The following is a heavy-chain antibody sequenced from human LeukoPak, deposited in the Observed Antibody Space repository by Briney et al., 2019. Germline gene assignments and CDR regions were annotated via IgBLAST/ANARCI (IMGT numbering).Heavy chain of an antibody. V-gene: IGHV1-2*02. J-gene: IGHJ4*02. D-gene: IGHD3-22*01. CDR2: INPNSGGT. Sequence: ASVKVSCKASGCTFTGYYMHWVRQAPGQGLEWMGWINPNSGGTNYAQKFQGRVTMTRDTSISTAYMELSRLRSDDTAVYYCARGYYDSSGYSTLDYWGQGTLVTVSS. CDR1: GCTFTGYY. CDR3: ARGYYDSSGYSTLDY.